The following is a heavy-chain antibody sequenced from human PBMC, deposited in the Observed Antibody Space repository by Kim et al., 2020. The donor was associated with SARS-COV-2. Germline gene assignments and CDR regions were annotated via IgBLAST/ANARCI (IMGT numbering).Heavy chain of an antibody. CDR3: AKDRVGVVTNFGY. V-gene: IGHV3-23*01. CDR1: GFTFSSYA. D-gene: IGHD3-3*01. J-gene: IGHJ4*02. Sequence: GGSLRLSCAASGFTFSSYAMSWVRQAPGKGLEWVSTISGSGGRTYYADSVKGRCTISRDNSKNTLYLEMNSLRAEDTAVYYCAKDRVGVVTNFGYWGQGTLGTVSS. CDR2: ISGSGGRT.